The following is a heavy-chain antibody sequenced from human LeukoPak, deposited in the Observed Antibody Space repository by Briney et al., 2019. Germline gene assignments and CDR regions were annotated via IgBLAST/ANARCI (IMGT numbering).Heavy chain of an antibody. D-gene: IGHD2-2*01. J-gene: IGHJ4*02. CDR2: FDPADGEP. Sequence: GASMKVSCKVSGYMFTELPIHWVRQTPAIGLEWMGGFDPADGEPVYAKNFKDRLTMTEDTSTETAYMELRGLGSEDTAVYYCTAGPDCSSTSCLFEFRGQGTLVTVSS. CDR3: TAGPDCSSTSCLFEF. CDR1: GYMFTELP. V-gene: IGHV1-24*01.